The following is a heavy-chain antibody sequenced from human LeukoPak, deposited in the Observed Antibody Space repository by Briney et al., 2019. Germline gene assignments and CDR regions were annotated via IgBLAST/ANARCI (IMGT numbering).Heavy chain of an antibody. Sequence: PGGSLRLSRAATGFTFRNYAMGWARQAPGKGLEWVSTISGSGVNTDYADYVKGPFTISSDTSQNTLFLQMTSLRADDTAIYFCAARPPIIVAGPFDFWGQGTLVTVCS. D-gene: IGHD5-12*01. CDR3: AARPPIIVAGPFDF. CDR1: GFTFRNYA. CDR2: ISGSGVNT. J-gene: IGHJ4*02. V-gene: IGHV3-23*01.